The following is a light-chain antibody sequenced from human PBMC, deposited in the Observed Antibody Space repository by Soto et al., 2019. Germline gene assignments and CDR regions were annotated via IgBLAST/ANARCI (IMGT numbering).Light chain of an antibody. J-gene: IGKJ1*01. CDR2: GAS. CDR1: QSISNTY. CDR3: QERTGWPPWT. Sequence: EIVLTQSPGTLSLSPGERATLSCRASQSISNTYLVWYQQKPGQAPRLLIYGASSRASGIPARFSGSGSGTDFTLTISSLDPEDFAVYYCQERTGWPPWTFGQGTKVDIK. V-gene: IGKV3D-20*02.